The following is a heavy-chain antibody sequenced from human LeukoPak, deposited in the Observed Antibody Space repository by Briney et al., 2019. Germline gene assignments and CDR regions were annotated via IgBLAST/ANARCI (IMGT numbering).Heavy chain of an antibody. CDR1: GFTFSSYG. J-gene: IGHJ6*03. CDR2: IRYDGSNK. V-gene: IGHV3-30*02. CDR3: AKGYSSYVRYYYYMDV. D-gene: IGHD6-13*01. Sequence: GGSLRLSCAASGFTFSSYGMHWVRQAPGKGLEWVAFIRYDGSNKYYADSVKGRFTISRDNSKNTLYLQMNSLRAEDTAVYYCAKGYSSYVRYYYYMDVWGKGTTVTVSS.